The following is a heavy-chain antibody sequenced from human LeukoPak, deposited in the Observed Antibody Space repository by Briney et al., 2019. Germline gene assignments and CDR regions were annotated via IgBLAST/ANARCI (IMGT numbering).Heavy chain of an antibody. V-gene: IGHV3-11*01. Sequence: GGSLRLSCAASGFTFSDYYMSWIRQAPGKGLEWVSYISSSGSTIYYADSVKGRFTISRDNAKNSLYLQMNSLRAEDTAVYYCASGIVVPAASRPGYYYYMDVWGKGTTVTVSS. CDR1: GFTFSDYY. J-gene: IGHJ6*03. D-gene: IGHD2-2*01. CDR2: ISSSGSTI. CDR3: ASGIVVPAASRPGYYYYMDV.